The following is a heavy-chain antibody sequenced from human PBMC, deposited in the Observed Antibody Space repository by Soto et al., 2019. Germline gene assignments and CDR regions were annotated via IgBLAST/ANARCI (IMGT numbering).Heavy chain of an antibody. V-gene: IGHV4-30-2*01. CDR2: IYHSGST. CDR3: ARVPSP. J-gene: IGHJ5*02. CDR1: GGSISSGGYS. Sequence: QLQLQESGSGLVKPSQTLSLTCAVSGGSISSGGYSWSWVRQPPGKGLEWIGYIYHSGSTYYNPSLERGVSRAVDGSENQFSLKLSSVTGADTAVYYCARVPSPWGQGTLVTVSS.